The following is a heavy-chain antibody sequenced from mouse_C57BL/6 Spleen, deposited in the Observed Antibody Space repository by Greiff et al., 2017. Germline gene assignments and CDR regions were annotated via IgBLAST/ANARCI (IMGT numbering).Heavy chain of an antibody. CDR1: GFTFSDYG. D-gene: IGHD2-2*01. CDR2: ISSGSSTI. Sequence: EVKVVESGGGLVKPGGSLKLSCAASGFTFSDYGMHWVRQAPEKGLEWVAYISSGSSTIYYADTVKGRFTISRDNAKNTLFLQMTSLRSEDTAMYYCATMVTTYYYAMDYWGQGTSVTVSS. CDR3: ATMVTTYYYAMDY. J-gene: IGHJ4*01. V-gene: IGHV5-17*01.